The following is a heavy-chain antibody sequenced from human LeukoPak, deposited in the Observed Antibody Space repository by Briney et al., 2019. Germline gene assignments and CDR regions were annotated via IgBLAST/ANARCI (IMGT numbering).Heavy chain of an antibody. CDR3: ARTRGAAGTYYYYYYGMDV. V-gene: IGHV1-8*02. CDR1: GGTFSSYA. Sequence: ASVKVSCKASGGTFSSYAISWVRQATGQGLEWMGWMNPNSGNTGYAQKFQGRVTMTRNTSISTAYMELSSLRSEDTAVYYCARTRGAAGTYYYYYYGMDVWGQGTTVTVSS. D-gene: IGHD6-13*01. CDR2: MNPNSGNT. J-gene: IGHJ6*02.